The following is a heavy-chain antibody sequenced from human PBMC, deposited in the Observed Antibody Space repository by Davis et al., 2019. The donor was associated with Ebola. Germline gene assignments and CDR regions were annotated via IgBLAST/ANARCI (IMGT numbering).Heavy chain of an antibody. Sequence: SETLSLTCTVSGGSISSSSYYWSWIRQPPGKGLEWIGEINHSGSTNYNPSLKSRVTISVDTSKNQFSLKLSSVTAADTAVYYCARGPTVINFDYWGQGTLVTVSS. CDR2: INHSGST. J-gene: IGHJ4*02. CDR1: GGSISSSSYY. V-gene: IGHV4-39*07. D-gene: IGHD4-17*01. CDR3: ARGPTVINFDY.